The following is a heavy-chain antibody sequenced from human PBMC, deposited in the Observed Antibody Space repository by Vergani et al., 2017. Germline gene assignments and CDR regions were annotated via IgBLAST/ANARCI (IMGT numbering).Heavy chain of an antibody. D-gene: IGHD3-3*01. CDR2: IWYDGSNK. V-gene: IGHV3-33*01. Sequence: QVQLVESGGGVVQPGRSLRLSCAASGFTFSSYGMHWVRQAPGQGLEWVAVIWYDGSNKYYADSVKGRFTISRDNSKNTLYLQMNSLRAEDTAVYYCAREWVERDFWSGYSYYYYGMDVWGQGTTVTVSS. J-gene: IGHJ6*02. CDR3: AREWVERDFWSGYSYYYYGMDV. CDR1: GFTFSSYG.